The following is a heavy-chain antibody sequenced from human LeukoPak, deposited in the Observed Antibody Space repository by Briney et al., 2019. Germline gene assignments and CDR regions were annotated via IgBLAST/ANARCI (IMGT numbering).Heavy chain of an antibody. D-gene: IGHD6-6*01. CDR1: GYTFTGYY. J-gene: IGHJ4*02. V-gene: IGHV1-2*06. CDR2: INPNSGGT. Sequence: ASVKVSCKASGYTFTGYYVHWVRQAPGQGLEWMGRINPNSGGTNYAQKFQGRVTMTRDTSISTAYMELSRLRSDDTAVYYCASQDGLYSSSPGVDYWGQGTLVTVSS. CDR3: ASQDGLYSSSPGVDY.